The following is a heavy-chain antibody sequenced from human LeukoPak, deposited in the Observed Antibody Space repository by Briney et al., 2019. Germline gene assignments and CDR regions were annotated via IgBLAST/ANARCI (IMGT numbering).Heavy chain of an antibody. J-gene: IGHJ4*02. V-gene: IGHV3-30-3*01. CDR1: GFTFSSYA. CDR3: ARDPARGYNFGYCYY. CDR2: ISYDGSNK. Sequence: GGSLRLSCAASGFTFSSYAMHWVRQAPGKGLEWMAVISYDGSNKYYADSVKGRFTISRDNSKNTLYLQMNSLRAEDTAVYYCARDPARGYNFGYCYYWGQGALVTVSS. D-gene: IGHD5-18*01.